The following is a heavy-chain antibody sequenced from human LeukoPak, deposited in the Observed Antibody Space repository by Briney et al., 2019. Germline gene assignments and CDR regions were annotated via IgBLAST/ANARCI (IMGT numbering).Heavy chain of an antibody. V-gene: IGHV3-66*01. Sequence: GGSLRLSCAASGFTFSSYAMSWVRQAPGKGLEWVSVIYSGGSTYYADSVKGRFTISRDNSKNTLYLQMSSLRAEDTAVYYCARAYYDILTGYHDYWGQGTLVTVSS. CDR2: IYSGGST. D-gene: IGHD3-9*01. CDR3: ARAYYDILTGYHDY. J-gene: IGHJ4*02. CDR1: GFTFSSYA.